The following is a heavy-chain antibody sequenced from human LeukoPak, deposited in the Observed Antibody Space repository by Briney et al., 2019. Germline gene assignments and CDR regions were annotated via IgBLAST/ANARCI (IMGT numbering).Heavy chain of an antibody. CDR2: IWYDGSNK. J-gene: IGHJ6*03. V-gene: IGHV3-33*08. Sequence: PGGSLRLSCAASGFTFSSYAMSWVRQAPGKGLEWVAVIWYDGSNKYYADSVKGRFTISRNNSKNTLYLQMNSLRAEDTAVYYCAGARGIAVAGTVFGYYYYMDVWGKGTTVTVSS. CDR1: GFTFSSYA. CDR3: AGARGIAVAGTVFGYYYYMDV. D-gene: IGHD6-19*01.